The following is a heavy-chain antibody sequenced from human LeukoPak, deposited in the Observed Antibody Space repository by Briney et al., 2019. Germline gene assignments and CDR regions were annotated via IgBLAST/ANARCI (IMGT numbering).Heavy chain of an antibody. V-gene: IGHV4-61*02. CDR1: GGSISSGSFH. CDR3: ARDRVYYDILTGYLVDAFDI. CDR2: TYTSGST. Sequence: SETLSLTCTVSGGSISSGSFHWSWIRQPAGKGLEWIGRTYTSGSTNYNPSLKSRVTISVDTSKKQFSLKLSSVTAADTAVYYCARDRVYYDILTGYLVDAFDIWGQGTMVTVSS. D-gene: IGHD3-9*01. J-gene: IGHJ3*02.